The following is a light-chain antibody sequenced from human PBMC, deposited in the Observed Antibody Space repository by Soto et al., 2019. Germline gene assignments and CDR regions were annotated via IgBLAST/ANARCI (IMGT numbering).Light chain of an antibody. V-gene: IGKV1-5*01. Sequence: DIRMTQSPSTLSAFVGDRVTITCRASQSISLSLAWYQQKPGKAPDLLISDASNLERGVPSRFSGSGSGTEFTLTISSLQPDDFATYYCQQYNSWWTFGQGTKVDIK. J-gene: IGKJ1*01. CDR2: DAS. CDR1: QSISLS. CDR3: QQYNSWWT.